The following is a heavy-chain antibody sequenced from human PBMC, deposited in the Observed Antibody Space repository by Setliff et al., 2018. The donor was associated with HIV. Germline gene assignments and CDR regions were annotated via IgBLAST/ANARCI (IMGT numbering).Heavy chain of an antibody. V-gene: IGHV3-21*01. CDR1: GFTFSSYS. D-gene: IGHD6-13*01. Sequence: PGGSLRLSCAASGFTFSSYSMNWVRQAPGKGLEWVSSISSSSSYIYYADSVKGRFTISRDNAKNPLYLQMNSLRAEDTAVYYCARDSAAAAPWGFDYYYYGMDVWGQGTLVTVSS. CDR2: ISSSSSYI. J-gene: IGHJ6*02. CDR3: ARDSAAAAPWGFDYYYYGMDV.